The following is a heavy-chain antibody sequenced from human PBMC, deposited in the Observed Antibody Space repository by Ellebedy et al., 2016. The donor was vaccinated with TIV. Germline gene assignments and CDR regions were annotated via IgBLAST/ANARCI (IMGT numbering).Heavy chain of an antibody. CDR2: IIPILGIA. Sequence: SVKVSXKASGGTFSSYAISWVRQAPGQGLEWMGRIIPILGIANYAQKFQGRVTITADKSTSTAYMELSSLRSEDTAVYYCARSRCVGSGSCLFFYYYGMDVWGQGTTVTVSS. CDR3: ARSRCVGSGSCLFFYYYGMDV. V-gene: IGHV1-69*04. CDR1: GGTFSSYA. D-gene: IGHD3-10*01. J-gene: IGHJ6*02.